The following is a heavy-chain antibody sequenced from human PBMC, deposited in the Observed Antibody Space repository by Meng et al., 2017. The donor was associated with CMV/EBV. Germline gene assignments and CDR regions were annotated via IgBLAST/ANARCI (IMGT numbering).Heavy chain of an antibody. V-gene: IGHV4-59*01. Sequence: SETLSLTCTVSGGSISSYYWSWIRQPPGKGLEWIGYIYYSGSTNYNPSLKSRVTISVDTSKNQFSLKLSSVTAADTAVYYCARLIAAAGLYYYYGMDVWGQGTTVTSP. CDR2: IYYSGST. J-gene: IGHJ6*02. D-gene: IGHD6-13*01. CDR1: GGSISSYY. CDR3: ARLIAAAGLYYYYGMDV.